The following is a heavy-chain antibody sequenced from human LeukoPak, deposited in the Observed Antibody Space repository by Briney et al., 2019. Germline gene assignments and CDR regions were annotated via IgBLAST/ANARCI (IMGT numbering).Heavy chain of an antibody. CDR3: ARVGYSYGYDSDY. D-gene: IGHD5-18*01. V-gene: IGHV4-4*02. CDR2: IFHSGST. CDR1: GGSISSSNW. Sequence: PSETLSLTCAVSGGSISSSNWWSWVRQPPGKGLEWIAEIFHSGSTSYNPSLKSRVTISVDTSKNQFSLKLSSVTAADTAVYYCARVGYSYGYDSDYWGQGTLVTVSS. J-gene: IGHJ4*02.